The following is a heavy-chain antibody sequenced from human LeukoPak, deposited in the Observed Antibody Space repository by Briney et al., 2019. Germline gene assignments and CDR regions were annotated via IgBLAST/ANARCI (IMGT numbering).Heavy chain of an antibody. Sequence: TTSETLSLTCTVSGGSISSSSYYWGWIRQPPGKGLEWIGSIYHSGSTYYNPSLKSRVTISVDTSKNQFSLKLSSVTAADTAVYYCASENSMALAAGGCSGGSCYARPDAFDIWGQGTMVTVSS. V-gene: IGHV4-39*07. D-gene: IGHD2-15*01. CDR1: GGSISSSSYY. CDR2: IYHSGST. CDR3: ASENSMALAAGGCSGGSCYARPDAFDI. J-gene: IGHJ3*02.